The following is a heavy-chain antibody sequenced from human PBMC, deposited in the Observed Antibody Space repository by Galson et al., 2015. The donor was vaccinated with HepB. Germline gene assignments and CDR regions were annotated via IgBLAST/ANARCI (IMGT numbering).Heavy chain of an antibody. V-gene: IGHV3-7*03. J-gene: IGHJ3*02. CDR1: GITFSRYW. CDR3: ARQYCSGSNCYTDAFDI. D-gene: IGHD2-15*01. CDR2: IRQDEGEI. Sequence: SLRLSCAASGITFSRYWMSWLRQAPGKGLEWVASIRQDEGEIWYADSVRGRFTSSRDNAKNSLFQQMNSLRADDTAVYYCARQYCSGSNCYTDAFDIWGQGTMVVVSS.